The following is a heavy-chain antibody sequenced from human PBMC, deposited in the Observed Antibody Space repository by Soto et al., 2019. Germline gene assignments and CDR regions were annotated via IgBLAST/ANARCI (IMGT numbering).Heavy chain of an antibody. CDR2: IIPIFGSG. J-gene: IGHJ3*02. V-gene: IGHV1-69*01. D-gene: IGHD3-10*01. CDR1: GDTFSSYA. CDR3: ARIRNYYGSGSFFREDFDI. Sequence: QVQMVQSGAEVKKPGSSVKVSCKASGDTFSSYAISWVRQAPGQGLEWMGGIIPIFGSGNYAQRSQDRVTITADESTSTAYMELSSLRSDDTAVYYCARIRNYYGSGSFFREDFDIWGQGTMVTVSS.